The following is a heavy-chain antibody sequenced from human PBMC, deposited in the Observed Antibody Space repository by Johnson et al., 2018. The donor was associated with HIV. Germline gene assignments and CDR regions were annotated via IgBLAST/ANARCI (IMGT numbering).Heavy chain of an antibody. Sequence: QVQLVESGGGVVQPGGSLRLSCVASGFIFSSYDMHWVRQATGKGLEWVAVISYDGSNKYYADSVKGRFTISRDNSKNTLYLQMNSLRAEDTAVYYCARETNSAMAGDAFDIWGQGTMVTVSS. CDR2: ISYDGSNK. CDR3: ARETNSAMAGDAFDI. V-gene: IGHV3-30*19. D-gene: IGHD5-18*01. CDR1: GFIFSSYD. J-gene: IGHJ3*02.